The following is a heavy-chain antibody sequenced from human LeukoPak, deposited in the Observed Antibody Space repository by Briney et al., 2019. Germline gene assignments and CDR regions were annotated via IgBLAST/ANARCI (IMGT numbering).Heavy chain of an antibody. J-gene: IGHJ5*02. CDR1: GGSISSSNW. D-gene: IGHD6-19*01. Sequence: SGTLSLTCAVSGGSISSSNWWSWVRRPPGKGLEWIGEIYHSGSTNYNPSLKSRVTISVDKSKNQFSLKLSSVTAADTAVYYCARDGSIAVAGSWFDPWGQGTLVTVSS. CDR3: ARDGSIAVAGSWFDP. V-gene: IGHV4-4*02. CDR2: IYHSGST.